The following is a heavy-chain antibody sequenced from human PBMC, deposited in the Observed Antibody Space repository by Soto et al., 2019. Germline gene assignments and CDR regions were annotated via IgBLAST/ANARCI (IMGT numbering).Heavy chain of an antibody. CDR3: ASPSSGYGYYYYYYMDV. J-gene: IGHJ6*03. CDR2: ISSSGSTI. Sequence: QVQLVESGGGLVKPGGSLRLSCAASGFTFSDYYMSWIRQAPGKGLEWVSYISSSGSTIYYADSVKGRFTVSMDNSKNSLYLQMNSRRSEYTAVYYRASPSSGYGYYYYYYMDVWGKGTTVTFAS. CDR1: GFTFSDYY. V-gene: IGHV3-11*01. D-gene: IGHD5-12*01.